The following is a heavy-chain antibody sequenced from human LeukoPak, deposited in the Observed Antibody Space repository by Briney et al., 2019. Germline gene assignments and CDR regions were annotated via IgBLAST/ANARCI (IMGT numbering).Heavy chain of an antibody. V-gene: IGHV4-4*07. CDR3: ARDSVVATIHNWLDP. Sequence: SETLSLTCTVSGGSISSYYWSWIRQPAGKGLEWIGRIYTSGSTNYNPSLKSRVTMSVDTSKNQFSLKLSSVTAADTAVYYCARDSVVATIHNWLDPWGQGTLVTVYS. CDR1: GGSISSYY. J-gene: IGHJ5*02. D-gene: IGHD5-12*01. CDR2: IYTSGST.